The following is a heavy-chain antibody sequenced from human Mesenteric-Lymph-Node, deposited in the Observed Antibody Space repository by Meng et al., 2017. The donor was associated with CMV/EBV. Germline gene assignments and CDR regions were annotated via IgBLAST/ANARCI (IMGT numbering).Heavy chain of an antibody. Sequence: LSLTCAASGFTFSSYWMNWVRQAPGKGLEWVANIKQDGSEKHYVDSVKGRFTISRDNAKDSLYLQMNSLRAEDTAVYYCARGGGCSSTSCIYYFDYWGQGTLVTVSS. V-gene: IGHV3-7*01. CDR1: GFTFSSYW. CDR3: ARGGGCSSTSCIYYFDY. J-gene: IGHJ4*02. CDR2: IKQDGSEK. D-gene: IGHD2-2*01.